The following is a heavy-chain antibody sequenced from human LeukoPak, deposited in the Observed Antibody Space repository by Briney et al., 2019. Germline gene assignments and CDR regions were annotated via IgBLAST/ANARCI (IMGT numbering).Heavy chain of an antibody. D-gene: IGHD3-16*02. CDR3: ARHGGDYVWGSYPLYGMDV. Sequence: GKSLKISCKGSGYSFTSYWIGWVRQMPGKGLEWMGITYPGDSDTRYSPSFQGQVTISADKSISTAYLQWSSLKASDTAMYYCARHGGDYVWGSYPLYGMDVWGQGTTVTVSS. CDR1: GYSFTSYW. V-gene: IGHV5-51*01. J-gene: IGHJ6*02. CDR2: TYPGDSDT.